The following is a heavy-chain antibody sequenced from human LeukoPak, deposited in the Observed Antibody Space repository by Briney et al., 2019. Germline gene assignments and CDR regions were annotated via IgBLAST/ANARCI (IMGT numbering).Heavy chain of an antibody. Sequence: GGSLRLSCAASGFTFTSYEMNWVRQAPGKGLEWVSYISSSGNTIYYADSVKGRFTISRDNAKNSLYLQMNSLRAEDTAVYYCAGPKFSGSYYRSRAFDIWGQGTMVTVSS. CDR3: AGPKFSGSYYRSRAFDI. J-gene: IGHJ3*02. CDR1: GFTFTSYE. V-gene: IGHV3-48*03. D-gene: IGHD1-26*01. CDR2: ISSSGNTI.